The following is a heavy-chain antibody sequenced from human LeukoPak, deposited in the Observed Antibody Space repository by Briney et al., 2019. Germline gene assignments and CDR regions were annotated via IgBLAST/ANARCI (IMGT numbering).Heavy chain of an antibody. Sequence: SETLSLTCTVSGASISRYYWSWIRQSPGKGLEWIGYFYYSGRTNLRPSRKSRVTISADTSKNQFSLRLTAATAADTAVYYCARVRWPTTGDKDITGGLYMDVWGKGTTVTMSS. D-gene: IGHD3-16*01. V-gene: IGHV4-59*01. CDR2: FYYSGRT. J-gene: IGHJ6*03. CDR3: ARVRWPTTGDKDITGGLYMDV. CDR1: GASISRYY.